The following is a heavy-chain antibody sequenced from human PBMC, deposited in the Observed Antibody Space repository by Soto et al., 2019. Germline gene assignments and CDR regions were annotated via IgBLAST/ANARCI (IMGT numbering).Heavy chain of an antibody. CDR3: AREYTYGSNFFDC. J-gene: IGHJ4*02. Sequence: QVQLQESGPGLVKPSQTLSLTCTVSGGSISSAAYYWSWIRQHPGKGLEWIGYISHSGSTYYNPSLKSRVIISVDTSKNDFSLSLTSVTAADTAVYYCAREYTYGSNFFDCWGQGALVTVSS. CDR2: ISHSGST. V-gene: IGHV4-31*03. D-gene: IGHD2-2*02. CDR1: GGSISSAAYY.